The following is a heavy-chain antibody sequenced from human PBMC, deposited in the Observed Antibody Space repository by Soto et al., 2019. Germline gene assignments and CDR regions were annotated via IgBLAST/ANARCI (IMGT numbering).Heavy chain of an antibody. CDR2: INTAGTT. V-gene: IGHV3-23*01. J-gene: IGHJ4*02. Sequence: EVQLLESGGGLVQPGGSLRLSCAASGFTFTTYAMTWVRQAPGKGPEWLSAINTAGTTYYADSVKGRFTISRDNAKNTLYLQMNGLRVEDTAVYYCAKDWYEDSWGQGTLVTVSS. D-gene: IGHD6-13*01. CDR1: GFTFTTYA. CDR3: AKDWYEDS.